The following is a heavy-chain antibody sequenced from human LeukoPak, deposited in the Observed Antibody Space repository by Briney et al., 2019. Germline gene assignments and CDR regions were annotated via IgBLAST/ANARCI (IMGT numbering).Heavy chain of an antibody. J-gene: IGHJ4*02. CDR1: GNIFTTYW. CDR3: ARLERRSSGWYFDY. Sequence: LGESLKISCKGSGNIFTTYWIGWVRQMPGKGLEWMGMIYPGDSDTRYSPSFQGQVTISADKSISTAYLQWSSLKASDTAMYYCARLERRSSGWYFDYWGQGTLVTVSS. D-gene: IGHD6-19*01. V-gene: IGHV5-51*01. CDR2: IYPGDSDT.